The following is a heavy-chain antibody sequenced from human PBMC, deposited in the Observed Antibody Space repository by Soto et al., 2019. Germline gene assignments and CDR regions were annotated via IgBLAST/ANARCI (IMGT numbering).Heavy chain of an antibody. V-gene: IGHV1-18*01. Sequence: QVQLVQSGAEVKKPGASVKVSCKASGYTFTSYGISWVRQAPGQGLEWMGWSSAYNGNTNYAQKLQGRVSMTTDTXXXXXXXXXXXXXXXXXXXXXXXXXXXVXLVDYWGQGTLVTVSS. CDR2: SSAYNGNT. CDR3: XXXXXVXLVDY. J-gene: IGHJ4*02. D-gene: IGHD6-19*01. CDR1: GYTFTSYG.